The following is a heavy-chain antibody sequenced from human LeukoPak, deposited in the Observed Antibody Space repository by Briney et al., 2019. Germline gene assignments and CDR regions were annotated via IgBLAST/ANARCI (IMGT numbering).Heavy chain of an antibody. V-gene: IGHV4-59*01. CDR2: IYYSGST. J-gene: IGHJ1*01. CDR3: AREGSRHYYDSSGNSRYFQH. Sequence: SETLSLTCTVSGGSIRSYYWGSIRQPPGEGLEFTGYIYYSGSTNYNPSLKSRVTISVDTSKNQLSLKLSSVTAADTAVYYCAREGSRHYYDSSGNSRYFQHWGQGTLVTVSS. D-gene: IGHD3-22*01. CDR1: GGSIRSYY.